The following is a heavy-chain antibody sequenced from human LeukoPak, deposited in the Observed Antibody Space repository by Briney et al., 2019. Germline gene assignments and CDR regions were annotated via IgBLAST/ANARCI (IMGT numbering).Heavy chain of an antibody. J-gene: IGHJ4*02. Sequence: GGSLRLSCAASGFTFSSYGMHWVRQAPGKGLEWVAFIRYDGSNKYYADSVKGRFTISRDNSKNTLYLQMNSLRAEDTAVYYCAKDGARGSYSSGWYDFDYWGQGTLVTVSS. CDR3: AKDGARGSYSSGWYDFDY. CDR1: GFTFSSYG. V-gene: IGHV3-30*02. D-gene: IGHD6-19*01. CDR2: IRYDGSNK.